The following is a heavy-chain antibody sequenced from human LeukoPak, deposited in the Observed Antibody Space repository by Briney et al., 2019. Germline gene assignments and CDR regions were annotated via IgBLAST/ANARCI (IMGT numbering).Heavy chain of an antibody. V-gene: IGHV4-59*01. CDR3: ARDHWLFSSKTWYYYGMDV. CDR1: GGSISSYY. D-gene: IGHD3-9*01. Sequence: SETLSLTCTVSGGSISSYYWSWIRQPPGKGLEWIGYIYYSGSTNYNPSLKSRVTISVDTSKSLFSLILTSVSASDTAIYYCARDHWLFSSKTWYYYGMDVWGQGTTVTVSS. CDR2: IYYSGST. J-gene: IGHJ6*02.